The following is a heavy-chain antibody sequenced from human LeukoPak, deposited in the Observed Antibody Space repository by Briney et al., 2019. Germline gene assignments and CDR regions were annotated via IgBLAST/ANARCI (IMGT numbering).Heavy chain of an antibody. J-gene: IGHJ4*02. V-gene: IGHV1-18*01. Sequence: RASVKVSCKASGYTFTSYGISWVRQAPGQGLEWMGWISPYNGNTNYAQKLQGRVTMTTDTSTTTAYMELRSLRSEDTAVYYCAREMATIVNQFDYWGQGTLVTVSS. CDR2: ISPYNGNT. CDR1: GYTFTSYG. CDR3: AREMATIVNQFDY. D-gene: IGHD5-24*01.